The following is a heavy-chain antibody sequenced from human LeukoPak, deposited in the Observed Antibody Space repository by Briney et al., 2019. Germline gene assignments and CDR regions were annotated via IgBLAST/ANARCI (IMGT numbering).Heavy chain of an antibody. CDR3: AKGGNAGYYYYYYYMDV. CDR1: GFTVSSNY. V-gene: IGHV3-53*01. J-gene: IGHJ6*03. D-gene: IGHD1-14*01. CDR2: IYSGGST. Sequence: GGSLRLSCAASGFTVSSNYMSWVRQAPGKGLEWVSVIYSGGSTYYADSVKGRFTISRDNSKNTLYLQMNTLSAEDTAVYYCAKGGNAGYYYYYYYMDVWGKGTTVTISS.